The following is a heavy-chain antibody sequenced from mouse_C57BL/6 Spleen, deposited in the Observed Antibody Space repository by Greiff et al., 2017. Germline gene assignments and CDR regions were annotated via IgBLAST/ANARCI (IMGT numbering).Heavy chain of an antibody. D-gene: IGHD1-1*01. Sequence: QVQLQQSGAELARPGASVKLSCKASGYTFTSYGISWVKQRTGQGLEWIGEIYPRSGNTYYNEKFKGKATLTADKSSSTAYVELRSLTSEDSAVEFCASPLYGSSYDWYFDVWGTGTTVTVSS. V-gene: IGHV1-81*01. CDR3: ASPLYGSSYDWYFDV. CDR1: GYTFTSYG. J-gene: IGHJ1*03. CDR2: IYPRSGNT.